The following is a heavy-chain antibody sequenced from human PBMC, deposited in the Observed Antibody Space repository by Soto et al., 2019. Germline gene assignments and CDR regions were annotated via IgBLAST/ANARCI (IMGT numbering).Heavy chain of an antibody. CDR2: IYYSGGT. CDR3: TREQSDDNYFDP. Sequence: SETLCLTWSVAGAALSGGGGCCTWVRQPPGKGLEWLGYIYYSGGTNYNPSLKSRVTISLDKSKSQFSLRLISVTAADTAVYYCTREQSDDNYFDPWGQGTLVTVSS. D-gene: IGHD6-19*01. J-gene: IGHJ5*02. CDR1: GAALSGGGGC. V-gene: IGHV4-61*08.